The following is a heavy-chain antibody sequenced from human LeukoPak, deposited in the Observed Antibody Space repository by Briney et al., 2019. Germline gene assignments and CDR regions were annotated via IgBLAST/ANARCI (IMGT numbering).Heavy chain of an antibody. CDR2: INSDGSST. CDR1: GFTFSSYW. CDR3: ASYVPAARFDP. Sequence: GGSLRLSCAASGFTFSSYWMHWVRQAPGKGLVWVSRINSDGSSTSYADSVKGRFTISRGNAKNSLYLQMNSLRAEDTAVYYCASYVPAARFDPWGQGTLVTVSS. D-gene: IGHD2-2*01. V-gene: IGHV3-74*01. J-gene: IGHJ5*02.